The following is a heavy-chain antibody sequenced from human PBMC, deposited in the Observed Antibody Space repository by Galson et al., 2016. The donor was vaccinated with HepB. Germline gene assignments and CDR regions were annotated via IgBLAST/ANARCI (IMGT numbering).Heavy chain of an antibody. CDR2: INPSAITT. J-gene: IGHJ4*02. CDR3: NCDRTVTTPLHY. V-gene: IGHV1-46*01. CDR1: GYIFSNYH. Sequence: SVKVSCKASGYIFSNYHLHWVRQAPGQGLEWMGAINPSAITTNYAQKFQGRVTMTSDTATSTVYMELSRVSSDATAVEFCNCDRTVTTPLHYWGQGTMVTVSS. D-gene: IGHD4-17*01.